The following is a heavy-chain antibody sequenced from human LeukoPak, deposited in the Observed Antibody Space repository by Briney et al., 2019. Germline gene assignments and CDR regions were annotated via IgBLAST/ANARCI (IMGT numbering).Heavy chain of an antibody. J-gene: IGHJ4*02. CDR1: GFTFSSHD. CDR2: ISYDGGKK. D-gene: IGHD6-19*01. CDR3: AREPQGAVAGAESNFDY. Sequence: GGSLRLSCAASGFTFSSHDMHWVRQAPGKGLEWVAIISYDGGKKDYANSVKGRFTISRDNSKNTLYLQMNSLRTEDTAVYYCAREPQGAVAGAESNFDYWGQGTLVTVSS. V-gene: IGHV3-30*03.